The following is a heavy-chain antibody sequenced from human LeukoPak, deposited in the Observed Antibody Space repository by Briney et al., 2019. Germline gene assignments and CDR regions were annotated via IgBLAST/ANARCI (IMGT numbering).Heavy chain of an antibody. D-gene: IGHD3-10*01. Sequence: PGGSLRLSCAASGLTVSINYMSWVRHAPGKGLEWVSVIYSEGRGGRTYYADSVKGRFTIYRDISKHTLYHQMNSLRAEHTAVYDCARVLWTPGSYFDYWGQGTLVTVSS. CDR2: IYSEGRGGRT. CDR1: GLTVSINY. CDR3: ARVLWTPGSYFDY. J-gene: IGHJ4*02. V-gene: IGHV3-66*01.